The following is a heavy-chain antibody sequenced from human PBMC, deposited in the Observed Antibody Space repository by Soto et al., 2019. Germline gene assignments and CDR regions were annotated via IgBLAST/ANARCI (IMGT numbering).Heavy chain of an antibody. J-gene: IGHJ4*02. Sequence: ASVKVSCKASGYSFTKYHMHWVRQAPGQGLEWMGWINPGSGVTNQAQKFQGRVTMTRDTSITTTYMELNSLTSDDTAVYYCARGPAGGLRGGVSYWGQGTLVTVSS. CDR3: ARGPAGGLRGGVSY. CDR2: INPGSGVT. V-gene: IGHV1-2*02. CDR1: GYSFTKYH. D-gene: IGHD2-15*01.